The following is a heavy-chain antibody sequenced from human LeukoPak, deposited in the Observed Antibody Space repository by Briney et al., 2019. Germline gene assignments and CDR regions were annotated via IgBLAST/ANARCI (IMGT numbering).Heavy chain of an antibody. CDR1: GYAFTSYG. J-gene: IGHJ6*02. D-gene: IGHD6-13*01. Sequence: ASVKVSCKASGYAFTSYGISWVRQAPGQGLEWMGWISAYNGNTNYAQKLQGRVTMTTDTSTSTAYMELSSLRSEDTAVYYCASPGGYSSSWDLRRGANYYGMDVWGQGTTVTVSS. V-gene: IGHV1-18*01. CDR2: ISAYNGNT. CDR3: ASPGGYSSSWDLRRGANYYGMDV.